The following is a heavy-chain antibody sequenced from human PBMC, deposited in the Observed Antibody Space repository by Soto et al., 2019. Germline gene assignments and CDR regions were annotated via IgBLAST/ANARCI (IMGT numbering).Heavy chain of an antibody. Sequence: ASVKVSCKASGGTFSSYTISWVRQAPGQGLEWMGRIIPILGIANYAQKFQGRVTITADKSTSTAYMELSSLRSEDTAVYYCARDPNESVVVPAAKRLLDYWGQENLVTVSS. V-gene: IGHV1-69*04. J-gene: IGHJ4*02. D-gene: IGHD2-2*01. CDR1: GGTFSSYT. CDR3: ARDPNESVVVPAAKRLLDY. CDR2: IIPILGIA.